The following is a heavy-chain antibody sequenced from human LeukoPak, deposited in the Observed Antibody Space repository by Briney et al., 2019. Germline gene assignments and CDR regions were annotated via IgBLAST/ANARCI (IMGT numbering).Heavy chain of an antibody. CDR3: ARDGGTDWYDP. CDR1: GFTISRYW. CDR2: IKQDGSER. J-gene: IGHJ5*02. V-gene: IGHV3-7*01. Sequence: GGSLRLSCGASGFTISRYWMSWVRQAPGKGLEWVANIKQDGSERTYVDSVKGRFTISRDNAKNSPYLQMNSLRVEDTAMYYCARDGGTDWYDPWGQGTLVTVSS. D-gene: IGHD1-1*01.